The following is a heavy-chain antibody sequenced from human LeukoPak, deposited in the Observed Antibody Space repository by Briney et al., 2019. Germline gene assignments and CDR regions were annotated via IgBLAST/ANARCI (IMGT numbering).Heavy chain of an antibody. Sequence: GGSLRLSCAASGFTFSSYSMNWVRQAPGKGLEWVSYISSSSSTIYYADSVKGRFTISRDNAKNSLYLQMNSLRAEDTAVYYCARGGGYDDSSGYYLDYWGQGTLVTVSS. CDR2: ISSSSSTI. D-gene: IGHD3-22*01. J-gene: IGHJ4*02. CDR1: GFTFSSYS. CDR3: ARGGGYDDSSGYYLDY. V-gene: IGHV3-48*04.